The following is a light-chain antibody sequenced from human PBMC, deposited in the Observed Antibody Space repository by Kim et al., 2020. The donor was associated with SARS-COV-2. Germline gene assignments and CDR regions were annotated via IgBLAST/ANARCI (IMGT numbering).Light chain of an antibody. CDR2: EAS. CDR3: QQYNRSPGFT. CDR1: QSIGTW. Sequence: DIQMTQSTSTLSVSVGDRVTITCRASQSIGTWLAWYQQKPGKAPRLLIYEASNLDSGVPSRFSGSGSGTEFTLTISSLQTDDFATYYCQQYNRSPGFTFGGGTKVDIK. J-gene: IGKJ4*01. V-gene: IGKV1-5*03.